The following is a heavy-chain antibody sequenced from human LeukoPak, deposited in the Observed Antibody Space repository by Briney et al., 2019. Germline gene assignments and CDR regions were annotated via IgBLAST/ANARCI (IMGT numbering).Heavy chain of an antibody. V-gene: IGHV4-34*01. CDR1: GGSFSGYY. CDR3: ARGPRLRYFDWSLRRNWFDP. J-gene: IGHJ5*02. D-gene: IGHD3-9*01. CDR2: INHSGST. Sequence: PSETLSLTCAVYGGSFSGYYWSWIRQPPGKGLEWIGEINHSGSTNYNPSLKSRVTISVDTSKNQFSLKLSSVTAADTAVYYCARGPRLRYFDWSLRRNWFDPWGQGTLVTVSS.